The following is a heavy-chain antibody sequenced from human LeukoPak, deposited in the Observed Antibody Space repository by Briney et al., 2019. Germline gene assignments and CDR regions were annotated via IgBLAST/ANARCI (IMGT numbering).Heavy chain of an antibody. J-gene: IGHJ4*02. V-gene: IGHV1-18*01. CDR3: ARDDDYGDYDSDY. CDR2: ISAYNGNT. CDR1: GYMFTSYG. D-gene: IGHD4-17*01. Sequence: ASVKVSCKASGYMFTSYGSSWVRQAPGQGLEWMGWISAYNGNTKYAQKLQGRVTMTTDTSTSTAYMELRSLRSDDTAVYYCARDDDYGDYDSDYWGQGTLVTVSS.